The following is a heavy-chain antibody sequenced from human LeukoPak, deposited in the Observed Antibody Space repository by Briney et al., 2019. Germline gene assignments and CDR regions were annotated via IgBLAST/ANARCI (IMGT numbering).Heavy chain of an antibody. D-gene: IGHD3-10*01. CDR1: GFTFSSYS. Sequence: GGSLRLSCAASGFTFSSYSMNWVRQAPGKGLEWVSSISSSSSYIYYADSVKGRFTISRDNAKNSLYLQMNSLRAEDTAVYYCARGPPGKHETIGEGGPSPYWGQGTLVTVSS. CDR2: ISSSSSYI. J-gene: IGHJ4*02. V-gene: IGHV3-21*01. CDR3: ARGPPGKHETIGEGGPSPY.